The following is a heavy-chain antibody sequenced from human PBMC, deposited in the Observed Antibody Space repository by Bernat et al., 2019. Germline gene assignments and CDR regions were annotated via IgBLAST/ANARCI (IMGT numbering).Heavy chain of an antibody. CDR1: GFIVNNYP. V-gene: IGHV3-48*01. J-gene: IGHJ3*01. CDR2: INHDSGLL. D-gene: IGHD2-21*01. Sequence: EVQLVESGGGLVQPGGSLRLSCAASGFIVNNYPMNWVRQAPGRGLESISHINHDSGLLYYADSVRGRFTISRDNAQNSLYLQMSSLRAEDTAVYFCVRDIDWTFDLWGRGTMVTVSS. CDR3: VRDIDWTFDL.